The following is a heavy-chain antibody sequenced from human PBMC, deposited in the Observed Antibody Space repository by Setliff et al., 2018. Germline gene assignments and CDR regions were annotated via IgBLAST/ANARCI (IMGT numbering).Heavy chain of an antibody. Sequence: ASVKVSCKSSGYTFTRYAMNWVRQAPGQGLEWMGWINTNTGNPTYAQGFTGRFVFSLDTSVSTAYLQISSLKAEDTAVYYCARDSSGWSGFSRLVGVYYYYMDVWGKGTTVTVSS. CDR1: GYTFTRYA. J-gene: IGHJ6*03. V-gene: IGHV7-4-1*02. D-gene: IGHD6-19*01. CDR3: ARDSSGWSGFSRLVGVYYYYMDV. CDR2: INTNTGNP.